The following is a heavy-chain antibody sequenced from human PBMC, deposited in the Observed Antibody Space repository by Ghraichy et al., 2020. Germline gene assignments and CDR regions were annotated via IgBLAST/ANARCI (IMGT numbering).Heavy chain of an antibody. Sequence: SQTLSLTCTVSGGSISSYYWSWIRQPAGKGLEWIGRIYTSGSTNYNPSLKSRVTMSVDTSKNQFSLKLSSVTAADTAVYYCARSGVYGSGSYWDYWGQGTLVTVSS. CDR2: IYTSGST. D-gene: IGHD3-10*01. V-gene: IGHV4-4*07. J-gene: IGHJ4*02. CDR1: GGSISSYY. CDR3: ARSGVYGSGSYWDY.